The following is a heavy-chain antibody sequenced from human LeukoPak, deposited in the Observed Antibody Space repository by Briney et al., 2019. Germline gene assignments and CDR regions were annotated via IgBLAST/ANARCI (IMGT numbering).Heavy chain of an antibody. D-gene: IGHD4-17*01. CDR3: ARWDSTVSSDY. CDR1: GFTFSSYW. Sequence: GGSLRLSCAASGFTFSSYWMHWVRQAPGKGLVWVSNINSAESSTNYADSVKGRFTISRDNAKSTLYLQMNSLRPEDTAVYYCARWDSTVSSDYWGQGTLVTVSS. V-gene: IGHV3-74*01. CDR2: INSAESST. J-gene: IGHJ4*02.